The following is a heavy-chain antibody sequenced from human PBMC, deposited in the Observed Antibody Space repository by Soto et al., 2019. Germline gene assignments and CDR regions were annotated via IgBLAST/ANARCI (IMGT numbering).Heavy chain of an antibody. CDR2: INWNGGST. J-gene: IGHJ3*02. Sequence: AGGSLRLSCAASGFTFVDYGMSWVRQAPGKGLEWVSGINWNGGSTGYADSVKGRFTISRDNAKNSLYLQMNSLRAEDTALYHCARDHSSGDAFDIWAKGQWSPSPQ. CDR3: ARDHSSGDAFDI. CDR1: GFTFVDYG. V-gene: IGHV3-20*01. D-gene: IGHD6-25*01.